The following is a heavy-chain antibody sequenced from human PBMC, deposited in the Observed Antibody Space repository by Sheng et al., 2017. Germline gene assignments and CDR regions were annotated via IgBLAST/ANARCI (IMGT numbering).Heavy chain of an antibody. CDR2: IYSGGST. V-gene: IGHV3-66*01. CDR1: GFTVSSTD. CDR3: ARDLDGFDI. J-gene: IGHJ3*02. Sequence: EVQLVESGGGLVQPGGSLRLSCATSGFTVSSTDMSWVRQAPGRGLEWVSIIYSGGSTYYADSVKGRIAISRDKSKNTLYLQMNSLRAEDTAVYYCARDLDGFDIWGQGTMVTVSS.